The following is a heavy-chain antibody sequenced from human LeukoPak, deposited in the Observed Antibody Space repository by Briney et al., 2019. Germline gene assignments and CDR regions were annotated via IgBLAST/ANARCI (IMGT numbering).Heavy chain of an antibody. V-gene: IGHV4-59*11. J-gene: IGHJ6*03. D-gene: IGHD3-3*01. CDR3: ARGWNADFWSGYYLKTPMDV. Sequence: SETLSLTCTVSGGSISSHYWSWIRQPLGKGLEWIGYIYYSGSTNYNPSLKSRVTISVDTSKNQFSLKLSSVTAADTAVYYCARGWNADFWSGYYLKTPMDVWGKGTTVTVSS. CDR1: GGSISSHY. CDR2: IYYSGST.